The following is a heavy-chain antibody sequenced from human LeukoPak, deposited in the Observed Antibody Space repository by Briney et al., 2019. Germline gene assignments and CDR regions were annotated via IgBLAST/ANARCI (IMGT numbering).Heavy chain of an antibody. D-gene: IGHD3-10*01. Sequence: SETLSLTCAVYGGSFSGYYWSWIRQPPGKGLEWIGEINHSGSTNYNPSLKSRVTISVDTSKNQFSLKLSFVTAADTAVYYCARDSASLWFGELSGWFAPWGQGTLVTVSS. CDR2: INHSGST. CDR1: GGSFSGYY. J-gene: IGHJ5*02. CDR3: ARDSASLWFGELSGWFAP. V-gene: IGHV4-34*01.